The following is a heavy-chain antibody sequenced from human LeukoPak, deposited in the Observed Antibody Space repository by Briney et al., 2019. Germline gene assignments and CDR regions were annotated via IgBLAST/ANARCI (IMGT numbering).Heavy chain of an antibody. Sequence: PGGSLRFSCAASGFTFSSYWMSWVRQAPGKGLEWVSAISGSGGSTYYADSVKGRFTISRDNSKNTLYLQMNSLRAEDTAVYYCAKDSNRDGYNFHDAFDIWGQGTMVTVSS. CDR1: GFTFSSYW. CDR3: AKDSNRDGYNFHDAFDI. J-gene: IGHJ3*02. D-gene: IGHD5-24*01. V-gene: IGHV3-23*01. CDR2: ISGSGGST.